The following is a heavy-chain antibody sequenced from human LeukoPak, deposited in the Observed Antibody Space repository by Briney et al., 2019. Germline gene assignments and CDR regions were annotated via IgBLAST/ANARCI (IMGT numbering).Heavy chain of an antibody. CDR1: GGSISSGDYY. D-gene: IGHD2-15*01. J-gene: IGHJ3*02. CDR2: IYYSGST. Sequence: ASETLSLTCTVSGGSISSGDYYWSWIRQPPGKGLEWIGYIYYSGSTYYNPSLESRVTISVDTSKNQFSLKLSSVTAADTAVYYFARGGGSGSRENAFDIWGQGTMVTVSS. V-gene: IGHV4-30-4*08. CDR3: ARGGGSGSRENAFDI.